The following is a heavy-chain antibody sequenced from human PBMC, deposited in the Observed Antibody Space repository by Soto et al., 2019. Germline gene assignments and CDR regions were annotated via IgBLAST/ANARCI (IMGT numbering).Heavy chain of an antibody. CDR1: VDSVSSDSAA. J-gene: IGHJ6*01. Sequence: SQTRSLSCAISVDSVSSDSAALICIRRSPSRCLYWLGMTYYKSKWNNDYALSVKSRITISADTSQNQFSLDLDSVTPEDTAVYYCAGVNLFRGMDVGGQRNKVT. CDR3: AGVNLFRGMDV. CDR2: TYYKSKWNN. V-gene: IGHV6-1*01.